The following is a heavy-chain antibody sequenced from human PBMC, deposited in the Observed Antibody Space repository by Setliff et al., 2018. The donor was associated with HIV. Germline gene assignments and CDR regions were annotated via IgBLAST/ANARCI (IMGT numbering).Heavy chain of an antibody. CDR3: ARQGAGYSDDY. Sequence: PSETLSLTCTVSGGSITGHYWSWIRQPPGKGLEWIGYIHYSGSSNYNPSLKSRVTISVDTSKNRFSLKLSSVTAADTAVYYCARQGAGYSDDYWGQGTLVTV. D-gene: IGHD5-18*01. J-gene: IGHJ4*02. CDR2: IHYSGSS. V-gene: IGHV4-59*11. CDR1: GGSITGHY.